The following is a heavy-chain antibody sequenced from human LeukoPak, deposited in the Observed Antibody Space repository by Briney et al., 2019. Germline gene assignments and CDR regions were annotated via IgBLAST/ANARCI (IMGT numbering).Heavy chain of an antibody. V-gene: IGHV1-46*01. CDR1: GYTFTSYY. Sequence: GASVKVSCKASGYTFTSYYVHWGRQAPGQGLEWMGRINPSGGSTSYAQKFQGTVTLTRDTSTSTVYMELSSLRSEDTAVYYCARAYYGGNSNCADYGMDVWGQGTTATVSS. CDR3: ARAYYGGNSNCADYGMDV. D-gene: IGHD4-23*01. J-gene: IGHJ6*02. CDR2: INPSGGST.